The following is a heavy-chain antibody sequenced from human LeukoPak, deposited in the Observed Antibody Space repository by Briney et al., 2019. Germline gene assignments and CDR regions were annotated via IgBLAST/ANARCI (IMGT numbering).Heavy chain of an antibody. Sequence: RASVKVSCKASGYTFTSYAMNWARQAPGQGLEWMGWINTNTGNPTYAQGFTGRFVFSLDTSVSTAYLQISSLKAEDTAVYYCARNTKDYDILTGYYLWYFDLWGRGTLVTVSS. CDR1: GYTFTSYA. J-gene: IGHJ2*01. V-gene: IGHV7-4-1*02. CDR3: ARNTKDYDILTGYYLWYFDL. CDR2: INTNTGNP. D-gene: IGHD3-9*01.